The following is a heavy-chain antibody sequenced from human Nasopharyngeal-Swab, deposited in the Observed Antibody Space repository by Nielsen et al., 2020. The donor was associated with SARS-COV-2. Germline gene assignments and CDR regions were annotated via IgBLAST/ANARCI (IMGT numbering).Heavy chain of an antibody. J-gene: IGHJ4*02. CDR2: INHSGST. D-gene: IGHD3-22*01. V-gene: IGHV4-34*01. CDR3: ARGLGQYYYDRSGYYFFDY. Sequence: SETLSLTCAVYGGSFSGYYWSWIRQPPGKGLEWIGEINHSGSTNYNPSLKSRVTISVDTSKNQFSLKLSSVTAADTAVYYCARGLGQYYYDRSGYYFFDYWGQGTLVTVSS. CDR1: GGSFSGYY.